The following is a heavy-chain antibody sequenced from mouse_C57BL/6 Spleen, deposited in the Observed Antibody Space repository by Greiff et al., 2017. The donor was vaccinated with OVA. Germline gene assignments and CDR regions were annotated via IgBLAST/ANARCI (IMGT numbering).Heavy chain of an antibody. Sequence: EVKLAESGGGLVKPGGSLKLSCAASGFTFSDYGMHWVRQAPEKGLEWVAYISSGSSTIYYADTVKGRFTISRDNAKNTLFLQMTSLRSEDTAMYYCARDGLNCYGSSYWYFDVWGTGTTVTVSS. V-gene: IGHV5-17*01. CDR2: ISSGSSTI. CDR3: ARDGLNCYGSSYWYFDV. J-gene: IGHJ1*03. D-gene: IGHD1-1*01. CDR1: GFTFSDYG.